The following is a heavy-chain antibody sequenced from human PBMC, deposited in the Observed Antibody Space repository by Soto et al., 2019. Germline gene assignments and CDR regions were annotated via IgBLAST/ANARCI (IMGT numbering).Heavy chain of an antibody. J-gene: IGHJ6*02. V-gene: IGHV4-34*01. CDR2: INHSGST. CDR3: ARVVTAMDKRAYTIFYYGMDV. D-gene: IGHD5-18*01. CDR1: GGSFSGYY. Sequence: PSETLSLTCAVYGGSFSGYYWSWIRQPPGKGLEWIGEINHSGSTNYNPSLKSRVTISVDTSKNQFSLKLSSVTAADTAVYYCARVVTAMDKRAYTIFYYGMDVSGQGTKVTVSS.